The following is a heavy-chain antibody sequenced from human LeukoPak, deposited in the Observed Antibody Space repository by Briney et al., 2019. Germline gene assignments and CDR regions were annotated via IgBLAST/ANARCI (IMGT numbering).Heavy chain of an antibody. V-gene: IGHV4-34*01. Sequence: SETMSLTCAVYGGSFSGYYWSWIRQPPGKGLEWIGEINHSGSTNYNPSLKSRVTISVDTSRNQFSLKLSSVTAADTAVYYCARGGGYYGSGSYYSGPNFDYWGQGTLVTVSS. CDR1: GGSFSGYY. CDR3: ARGGGYYGSGSYYSGPNFDY. D-gene: IGHD3-10*01. CDR2: INHSGST. J-gene: IGHJ4*02.